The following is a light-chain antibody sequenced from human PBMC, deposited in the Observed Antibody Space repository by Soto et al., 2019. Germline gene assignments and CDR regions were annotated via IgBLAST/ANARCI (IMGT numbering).Light chain of an antibody. V-gene: IGKV1-5*01. CDR3: QQHNNWPT. CDR1: QSISSW. J-gene: IGKJ5*01. Sequence: DIQMTQSPSTLSASVGDRVTITCRASQSISSWLAWYQQKPGKAPKLLIYDASSLESGVPSRFSGSGSGTEFTLTISSLQPEDFAVYFCQQHNNWPTFGQGTRLEIK. CDR2: DAS.